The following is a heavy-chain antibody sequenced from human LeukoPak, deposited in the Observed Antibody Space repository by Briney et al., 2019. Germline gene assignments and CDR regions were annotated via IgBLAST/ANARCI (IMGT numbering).Heavy chain of an antibody. CDR2: ISSSSSTI. Sequence: TGGSLRLSCAASGFTFSNYDMNWVRQAPGKGLEWVSYISSSSSTIYYADSVKGRFTISRDNGKNSLYLQMNSLRAEDTAVYYCARDSSGWYHWFDSWGQGTLVTVSS. J-gene: IGHJ5*01. CDR1: GFTFSNYD. V-gene: IGHV3-48*01. CDR3: ARDSSGWYHWFDS. D-gene: IGHD6-19*01.